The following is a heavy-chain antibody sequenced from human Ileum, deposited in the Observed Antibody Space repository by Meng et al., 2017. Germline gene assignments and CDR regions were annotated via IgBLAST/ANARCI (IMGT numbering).Heavy chain of an antibody. CDR2: ISDYSGNT. J-gene: IGHJ4*02. V-gene: IGHV1-18*01. Sequence: QFQLEKSGAVVKEPGAPVKGSCKPSGYIFTRYGIGWVRQAPGQGLEWMGWISDYSGNTKYAQKLQGRVTMTTDTSTSTAYMELRNLRSDDTAVYYCARDTVGTTLGDYWGQGTLVTVSS. CDR3: ARDTVGTTLGDY. D-gene: IGHD4-23*01. CDR1: GYIFTRYG.